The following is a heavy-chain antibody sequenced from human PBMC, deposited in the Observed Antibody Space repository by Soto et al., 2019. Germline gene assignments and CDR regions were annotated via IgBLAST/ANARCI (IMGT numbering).Heavy chain of an antibody. Sequence: EVQLVESGGGLVKPGGSLRLSCAASGFTFSNAWMNWVRQAPGKGLEWVGRIKSKTDGGTTDYAAPVKGRFTISRDDSKNTLYLQMNSLKTEDTAVYYCTTGRSGTTPYYYYYGMDVWGQGTTVTVSS. CDR1: GFTFSNAW. J-gene: IGHJ6*02. D-gene: IGHD1-7*01. V-gene: IGHV3-15*07. CDR3: TTGRSGTTPYYYYYGMDV. CDR2: IKSKTDGGTT.